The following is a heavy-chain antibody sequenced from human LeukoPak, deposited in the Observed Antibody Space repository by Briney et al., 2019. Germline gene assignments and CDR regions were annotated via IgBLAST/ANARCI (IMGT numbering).Heavy chain of an antibody. CDR3: VRVVRRAAAHAGNWFDP. CDR1: GYTFTDYY. D-gene: IGHD6-13*01. J-gene: IGHJ5*02. CDR2: IKPNTGGT. V-gene: IGHV1-2*02. Sequence: GASVKVSCKASGYTFTDYYMHWVRQAPGQGLEWMGWIKPNTGGTDYIQKFQGRVTMTRDTSISTAYMELNSLKSDDTAVYYCVRVVRRAAAHAGNWFDPWGQGTLVTVSS.